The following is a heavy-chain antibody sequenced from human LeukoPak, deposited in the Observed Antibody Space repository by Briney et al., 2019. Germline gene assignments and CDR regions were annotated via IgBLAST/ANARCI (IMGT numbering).Heavy chain of an antibody. J-gene: IGHJ1*01. CDR3: ALPVSAYCSSTSCQYPTVPLGYFQH. D-gene: IGHD2-2*01. CDR2: ISSSGSTI. Sequence: GGSLRLSCAASGFTFSDYYMSWIRQAPGKGLEWVSYISSSGSTIYYADSVKGRFTISRDNAKNSLYLQMNSLRAEDTAVYYCALPVSAYCSSTSCQYPTVPLGYFQHWGQGTLVTVSS. V-gene: IGHV3-11*01. CDR1: GFTFSDYY.